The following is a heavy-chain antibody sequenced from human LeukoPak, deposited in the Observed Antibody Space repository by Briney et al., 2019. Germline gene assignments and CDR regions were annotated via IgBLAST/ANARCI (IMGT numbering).Heavy chain of an antibody. J-gene: IGHJ6*02. D-gene: IGHD2-2*01. CDR3: ARSGDQIVVVPAAPPGPYYYYYGMDV. CDR2: ISAYNGNT. CDR1: GYTFTSYG. V-gene: IGHV1-18*01. Sequence: SVKVSCKASGYTFTSYGISWVRQAPGQGLEWMGWISAYNGNTNYAQKLQGRVTITTDTSTSTAYMELRSLRSDDTAVYYCARSGDQIVVVPAAPPGPYYYYYGMDVRGQGTTVTVSS.